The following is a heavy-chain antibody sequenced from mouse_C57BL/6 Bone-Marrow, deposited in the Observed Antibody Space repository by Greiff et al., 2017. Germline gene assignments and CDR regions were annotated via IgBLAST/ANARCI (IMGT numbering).Heavy chain of an antibody. Sequence: VQLQQSGAELVRPGASVKLSCTASGFNIKDDYMHWVKQRPEQGLEWIGWIDPENGDTEYASKFQGKATITADTSSNTAHLQLSSLTSEDTAVYYCTRYDYDRAYWGQGTLVTVSA. CDR3: TRYDYDRAY. CDR2: IDPENGDT. CDR1: GFNIKDDY. V-gene: IGHV14-4*01. J-gene: IGHJ3*01. D-gene: IGHD2-4*01.